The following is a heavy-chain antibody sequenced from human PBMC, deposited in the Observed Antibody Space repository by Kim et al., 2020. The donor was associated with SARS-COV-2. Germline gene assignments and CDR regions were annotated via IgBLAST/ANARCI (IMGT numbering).Heavy chain of an antibody. V-gene: IGHV1-18*04. J-gene: IGHJ4*02. CDR2: ISAYNGNT. D-gene: IGHD3-16*02. CDR1: GYTFTSYG. CDR3: ARDRRGDYVWGSYRYDLDY. Sequence: ASVKVSCKASGYTFTSYGISWVRQAPGQGLEWMGWISAYNGNTNYAQKLQGRVTMTTDTSTSTAYMELRSLRSDDTAVYYCARDRRGDYVWGSYRYDLDYWGQGTLVTVSS.